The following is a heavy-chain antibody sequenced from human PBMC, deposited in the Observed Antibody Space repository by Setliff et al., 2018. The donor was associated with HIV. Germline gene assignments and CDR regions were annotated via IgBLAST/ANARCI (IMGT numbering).Heavy chain of an antibody. J-gene: IGHJ3*02. CDR1: GGSISSTSHY. V-gene: IGHV4-39*01. CDR3: ARHSGRLLDRYAFDI. D-gene: IGHD1-26*01. Sequence: LTFIVSGGSISSTSHYWGWVRQPPGKGLEWIGTIYYSGSTYYNSSLKSRVTMSVDTSKNLFSLRLSSVTAADTAAYYCARHSGRLLDRYAFDIWGQGTMVTVSS. CDR2: IYYSGST.